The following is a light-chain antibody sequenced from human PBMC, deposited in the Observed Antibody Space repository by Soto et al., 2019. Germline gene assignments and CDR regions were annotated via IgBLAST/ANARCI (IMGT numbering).Light chain of an antibody. Sequence: QSALTQPASVSGSPGQSITISCTGTSSDVGSYNLVSWYQQHPGKAPKPMIYEVTNRPSGVSSRFSGSRSGNTASLTISGLQAEDEADYYCCSYAGTSTFVVFGGGTKLTVL. J-gene: IGLJ2*01. CDR2: EVT. V-gene: IGLV2-23*02. CDR1: SSDVGSYNL. CDR3: CSYAGTSTFVV.